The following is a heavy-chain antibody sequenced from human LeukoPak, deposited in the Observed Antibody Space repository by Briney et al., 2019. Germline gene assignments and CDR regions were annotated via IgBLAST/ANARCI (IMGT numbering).Heavy chain of an antibody. CDR1: GGSISSYY. CDR2: IYTSGST. J-gene: IGHJ5*02. D-gene: IGHD3-3*01. V-gene: IGHV4-4*07. CDR3: ARDDHYDFWSGCDTFNWFDP. Sequence: SETLSLTCTVSGGSISSYYWSWIRQPAGKGLEWIGRIYTSGSTNYNPSLKSRVTMSVDTSKNQFSLKLSSVTAADTAVYYCARDDHYDFWSGCDTFNWFDPWGQGTLVTVSS.